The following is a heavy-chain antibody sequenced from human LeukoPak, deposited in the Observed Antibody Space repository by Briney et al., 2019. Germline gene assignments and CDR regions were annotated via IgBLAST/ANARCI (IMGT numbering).Heavy chain of an antibody. CDR2: IYYSGST. D-gene: IGHD3-3*01. J-gene: IGHJ3*02. Sequence: SETLSLTCTVSGGSISRYYWSWIRQPPGKGLEWIGYIYYSGSTNYNPSLKSRVTISVDTSKNQFSLKLSSVTAADTAVYYCARVRFLEWSLAAFDIWGQGTMVTVSS. CDR3: ARVRFLEWSLAAFDI. V-gene: IGHV4-59*01. CDR1: GGSISRYY.